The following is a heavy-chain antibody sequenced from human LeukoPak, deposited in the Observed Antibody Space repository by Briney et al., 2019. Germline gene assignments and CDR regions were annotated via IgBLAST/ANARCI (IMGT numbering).Heavy chain of an antibody. V-gene: IGHV4-59*08. Sequence: SETLSLTCTVSGGSISSYYWSWIRQPPGKGLEWIGYIYYSGSTNYNPSLKSRVTIPVDTSKNQFSLKLSSVTAADTAVYYCARHAPVPTDFWFDPWGQGSLVTVSS. CDR2: IYYSGST. CDR1: GGSISSYY. CDR3: ARHAPVPTDFWFDP. D-gene: IGHD2-2*01. J-gene: IGHJ5*02.